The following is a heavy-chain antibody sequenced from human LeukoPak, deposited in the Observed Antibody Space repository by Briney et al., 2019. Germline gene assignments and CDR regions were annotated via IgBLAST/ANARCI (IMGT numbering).Heavy chain of an antibody. CDR2: IWYDGSNK. Sequence: GGSLRLSCAASGFTFSSYGMHWVRQAPGKGLEWVAVIWYDGSNKYYADSVKGRFTISRDNSKNTLYLQMNSLRAEDTAVYYCARDQAGDYFDYWGQGTLVTVSS. CDR1: GFTFSSYG. J-gene: IGHJ4*02. V-gene: IGHV3-33*01. D-gene: IGHD4-17*01. CDR3: ARDQAGDYFDY.